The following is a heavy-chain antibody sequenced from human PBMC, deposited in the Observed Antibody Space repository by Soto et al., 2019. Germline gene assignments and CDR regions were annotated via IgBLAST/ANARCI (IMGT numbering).Heavy chain of an antibody. Sequence: QVRLVQSGVEVKKPGASVKVSCKASGYTFTDYAISWVRQAPGRGLEWMGWVNTYNGNPNYAQIFQGRVTMTTDTYTDTAYMELRSLKSDDSAVYYCARDSQYSTSWQRFDSWGQGTLVTVSS. CDR1: GYTFTDYA. D-gene: IGHD6-13*01. CDR2: VNTYNGNP. V-gene: IGHV1-18*01. CDR3: ARDSQYSTSWQRFDS. J-gene: IGHJ4*02.